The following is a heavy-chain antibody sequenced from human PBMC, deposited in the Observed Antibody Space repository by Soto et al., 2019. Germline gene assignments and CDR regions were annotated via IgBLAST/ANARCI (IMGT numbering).Heavy chain of an antibody. J-gene: IGHJ4*02. CDR1: GYTFTSYG. D-gene: IGHD3-3*01. CDR3: ARYYDVWTTYYPLDS. V-gene: IGHV1-18*01. CDR2: IRGYDGDT. Sequence: QVQLVQSGGEVKKPGASVKVSCKTSGYTFTSYGVIWVRQAPGQGLEWMGWIRGYDGDTKYAQKFQGRVTMTTDTSTTAAYMELRSLSSDDTAMYYGARYYDVWTTYYPLDSWGQGTLVTVSS.